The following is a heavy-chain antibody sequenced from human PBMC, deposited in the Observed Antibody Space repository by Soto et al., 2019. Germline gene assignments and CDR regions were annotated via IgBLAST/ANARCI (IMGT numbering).Heavy chain of an antibody. CDR3: ADSPYGGDSWFDP. J-gene: IGHJ5*02. CDR2: IYWDDDE. Sequence: QITLKESGPTLVKPTQTLTLTCTFSGFSLSAGGKGVGWIRQPPGKALEWLAVIYWDDDERYSPSLKNRLTITKHPSKNEVVLTMTNVDPLDTATYFCADSPYGGDSWFDPRGQGTLVTVSS. V-gene: IGHV2-5*02. D-gene: IGHD3-10*01. CDR1: GFSLSAGGKG.